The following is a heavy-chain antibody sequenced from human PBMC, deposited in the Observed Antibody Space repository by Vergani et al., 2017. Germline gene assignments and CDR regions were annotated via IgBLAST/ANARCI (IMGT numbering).Heavy chain of an antibody. Sequence: QVHLVESGGGVVQPGRSLRLSCVVSGFTSSYYGMHWVRQAPGKGLEWVAVISYDGTQKYYADSVMGRFTISRDNSKSPLYLQMNSLRTEDTAVYYCATKSCGTPGCQIGYFREWGQGTLVTVSS. CDR3: ATKSCGTPGCQIGYFRE. CDR1: GFTSSYYG. CDR2: ISYDGTQK. J-gene: IGHJ1*01. D-gene: IGHD1-1*01. V-gene: IGHV3-30*03.